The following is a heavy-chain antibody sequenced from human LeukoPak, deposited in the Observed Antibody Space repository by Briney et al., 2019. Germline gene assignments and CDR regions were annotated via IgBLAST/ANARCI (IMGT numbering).Heavy chain of an antibody. V-gene: IGHV5-51*01. CDR3: ARQGRIVVVTTTHDAFDI. Sequence: GESLKISCTGFGYSFTTYWIGWVRQMPGKGLEWMGIIYPGDSDARYSPSLQGQVTISVDKSISTAYLQWSSLRASDTAMYYCARQGRIVVVTTTHDAFDIWGQGTMVTVSS. CDR2: IYPGDSDA. J-gene: IGHJ3*02. D-gene: IGHD2-21*02. CDR1: GYSFTTYW.